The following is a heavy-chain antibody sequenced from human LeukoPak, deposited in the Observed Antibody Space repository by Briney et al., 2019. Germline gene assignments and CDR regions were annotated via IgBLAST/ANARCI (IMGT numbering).Heavy chain of an antibody. Sequence: PGGSPRLSCAASGFRFGSHAVHWVRQAPGKGLEWLAQIWYDGSNKYYVDSVKGRFTTSRDNSKNTVYLQMNSLRAEDTAVYFCARDGQQLAPYAMDVWGQGTTVTVSS. CDR3: ARDGQQLAPYAMDV. CDR1: GFRFGSHA. J-gene: IGHJ6*02. CDR2: IWYDGSNK. D-gene: IGHD6-13*01. V-gene: IGHV3-33*01.